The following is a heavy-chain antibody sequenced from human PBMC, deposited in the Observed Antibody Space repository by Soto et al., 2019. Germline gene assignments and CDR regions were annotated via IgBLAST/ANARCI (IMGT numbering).Heavy chain of an antibody. CDR1: GFTFSSYA. CDR3: AREEGYCSGGSCYPDAFDI. J-gene: IGHJ3*02. CDR2: ISYDGGNK. V-gene: IGHV3-30-3*01. Sequence: QVQLVESGGGVVQPGRSLRLSCAASGFTFSSYAMHWVRQAPGKGLEWVAVISYDGGNKYYADSVKGRFTISRDNSKNTLYLRMNSLRAEDTAVYYCAREEGYCSGGSCYPDAFDIWGQGTMVTVSS. D-gene: IGHD2-15*01.